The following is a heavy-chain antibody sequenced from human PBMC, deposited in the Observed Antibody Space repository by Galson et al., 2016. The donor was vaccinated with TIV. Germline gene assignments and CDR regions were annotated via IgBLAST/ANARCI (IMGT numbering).Heavy chain of an antibody. CDR1: GGTFSNFV. CDR2: INPIFGTA. CDR3: ARGRGYYFGSGRSYFDY. D-gene: IGHD3-10*01. J-gene: IGHJ4*02. V-gene: IGHV1-69*06. Sequence: SVKVSCKASGGTFSNFVISWVRQAPGQGLEWMGSINPIFGTANYAQKFQGRVTITADTSTSTLYMELSSLRSEDTAVYYCARGRGYYFGSGRSYFDYWGQGSLVSASS.